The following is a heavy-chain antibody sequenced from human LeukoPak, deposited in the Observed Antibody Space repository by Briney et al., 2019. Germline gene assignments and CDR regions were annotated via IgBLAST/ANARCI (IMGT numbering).Heavy chain of an antibody. V-gene: IGHV3-23*01. J-gene: IGHJ4*02. CDR3: AKDTRYYYDNDY. D-gene: IGHD3-22*01. Sequence: GGSLRLSCAASGFTFSSYAMSWVRQAPGKGLEWVSASSGSGGSTYYADSVKGRFTISRDNSKNTLYLQMNSLRAEDTAVYYCAKDTRYYYDNDYWGQGTLVTVSS. CDR2: SSGSGGST. CDR1: GFTFSSYA.